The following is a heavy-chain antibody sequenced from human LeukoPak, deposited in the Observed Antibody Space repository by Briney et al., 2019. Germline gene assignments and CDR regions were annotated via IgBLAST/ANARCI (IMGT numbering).Heavy chain of an antibody. V-gene: IGHV4-4*07. CDR3: ARDFLLQSEGLFDY. J-gene: IGHJ4*02. CDR2: FYISGST. Sequence: SETLSLTCTVSGGSISSYYWSWIRQPAGKGLEWIGRFYISGSTNYNPSLKSRVTVSVDTSKNPFSLRLNSVTAADTAVYYCARDFLLQSEGLFDYWGQGTLVTVSS. D-gene: IGHD4-11*01. CDR1: GGSISSYY.